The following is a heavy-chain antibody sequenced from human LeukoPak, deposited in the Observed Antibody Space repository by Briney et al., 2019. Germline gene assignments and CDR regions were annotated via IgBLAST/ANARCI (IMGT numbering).Heavy chain of an antibody. Sequence: GESLKISCKGSGYTFSDNWIGWVRQMPGKGLEWMGVIYCGDSETRYNPSFRGQVTMSADKSTNTAHLQWSSLKASDTAMYYCARIFLSDGGGTHWGQGTLVTVSS. CDR1: GYTFSDNW. CDR3: ARIFLSDGGGTH. D-gene: IGHD3-16*01. V-gene: IGHV5-51*01. CDR2: IYCGDSET. J-gene: IGHJ4*02.